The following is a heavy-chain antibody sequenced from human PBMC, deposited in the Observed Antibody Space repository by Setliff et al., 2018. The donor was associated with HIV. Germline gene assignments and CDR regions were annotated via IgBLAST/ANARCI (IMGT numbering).Heavy chain of an antibody. CDR2: IYPGDSDT. Sequence: PGESLKISCKGSGYSFSNYWIGWVRQMPGKGLEWMGIIYPGDSDTRYSPSFQGQVTISADKSISTAYLQWSSLEASDTAMYYRARHCNSGSCYKGNGHYGMDVWGQGTTVTVSS. CDR3: ARHCNSGSCYKGNGHYGMDV. J-gene: IGHJ6*02. V-gene: IGHV5-51*01. D-gene: IGHD2-8*01. CDR1: GYSFSNYW.